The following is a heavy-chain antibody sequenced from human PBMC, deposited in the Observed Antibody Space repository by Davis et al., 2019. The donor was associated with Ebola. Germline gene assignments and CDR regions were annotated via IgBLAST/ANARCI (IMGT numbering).Heavy chain of an antibody. CDR1: GGSISSGDYY. V-gene: IGHV4-30-4*01. J-gene: IGHJ5*02. Sequence: PSETLSLTCTVSGGSISSGDYYWSWIRQPPGKGLEWIGYIYYSGSTYYNPSLKSRVTISVDTSKNQFSLKLSSVTAADTAVYYCARGYCSSTSCYESVEGAWFDPWGQGTLVTVSS. CDR2: IYYSGST. CDR3: ARGYCSSTSCYESVEGAWFDP. D-gene: IGHD2-2*01.